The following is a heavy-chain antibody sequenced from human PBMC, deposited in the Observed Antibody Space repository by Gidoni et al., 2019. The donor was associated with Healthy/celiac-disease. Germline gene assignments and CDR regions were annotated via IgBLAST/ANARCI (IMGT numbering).Heavy chain of an antibody. CDR1: GGSISRGDYY. V-gene: IGHV4-30-4*01. Sequence: QVQLQESGPGLVKPSPTLSLTCTVSGGSISRGDYYWSWLRQPPGKGLEWMGYIYYSGSTYYNPALKSRVTISVDTSKNQCSLKLSSVTAADTAVYYWARDRGIYYGAGSYYSDWGQGTLVTVCS. CDR3: ARDRGIYYGAGSYYSD. J-gene: IGHJ4*02. D-gene: IGHD3-10*01. CDR2: IYYSGST.